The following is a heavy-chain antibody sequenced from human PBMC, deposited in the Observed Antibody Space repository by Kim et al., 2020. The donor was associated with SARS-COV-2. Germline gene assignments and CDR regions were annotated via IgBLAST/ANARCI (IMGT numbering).Heavy chain of an antibody. J-gene: IGHJ4*02. V-gene: IGHV3-23*01. D-gene: IGHD3-9*01. Sequence: GRFTISRDNSKNTLYLQMNSLRAEDTAVYYCAKDLVDDDILTGYYRVFDYWGQGTLVTVSS. CDR3: AKDLVDDDILTGYYRVFDY.